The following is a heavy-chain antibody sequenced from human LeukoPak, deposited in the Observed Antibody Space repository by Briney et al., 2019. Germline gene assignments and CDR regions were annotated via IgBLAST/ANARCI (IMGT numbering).Heavy chain of an antibody. CDR2: INHSGST. J-gene: IGHJ4*01. CDR3: ARRRPAPLKYSSGRQPHFDY. V-gene: IGHV4-34*01. D-gene: IGHD6-19*01. CDR1: GGSFSGYY. Sequence: SETLSLTCAVYGGSFSGYYWSWIRQPPGKGLEWIGEINHSGSTNYNPSLKSRVTISVDTSKNQFSLKLSSVTAADTAVYYCARRRPAPLKYSSGRQPHFDYWGQETLVTVS.